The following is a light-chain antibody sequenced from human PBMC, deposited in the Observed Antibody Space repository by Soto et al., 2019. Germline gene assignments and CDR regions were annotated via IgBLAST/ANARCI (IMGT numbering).Light chain of an antibody. CDR1: QSVSSSY. CDR2: DAS. J-gene: IGKJ5*01. Sequence: IVLTQSPGTLSLSPGERATLSCRASQSVSSSYLAWYQHKPGQAPRLLIYDASNRATGIPARFSGSGSGTDFTLTISSLDPEDFAVYYCQQRSNWITFGQGTRLEIK. V-gene: IGKV3-11*01. CDR3: QQRSNWIT.